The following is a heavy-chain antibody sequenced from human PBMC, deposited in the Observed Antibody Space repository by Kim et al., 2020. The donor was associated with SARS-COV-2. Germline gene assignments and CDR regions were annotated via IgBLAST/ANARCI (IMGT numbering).Heavy chain of an antibody. CDR2: IRSKANSYAT. D-gene: IGHD3-22*01. CDR1: GFTFSGSA. J-gene: IGHJ4*02. V-gene: IGHV3-73*01. Sequence: GGSLRLSCAASGFTFSGSAMLWVRQASGKGLEWVGRIRSKANSYATAYAASVKGRFTISRDDSKNTAYLQMNSLKTEDTAVYYCTRGYYDSSGYLGLLNYWGQGTLVTVSS. CDR3: TRGYYDSSGYLGLLNY.